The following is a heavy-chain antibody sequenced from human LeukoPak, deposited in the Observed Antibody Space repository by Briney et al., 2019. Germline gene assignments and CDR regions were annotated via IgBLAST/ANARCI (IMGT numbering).Heavy chain of an antibody. D-gene: IGHD1-26*01. CDR2: INSDGSST. J-gene: IGHJ3*02. Sequence: PGGSLRLSCAASGFTFSSYWMHWVRQAPGKGLVWVSRINSDGSSTSYADSVKGRFTFSRDNAKNTLYLQMNSLRAEGTAVYYCAKPYSGSYRPDAFDIWGQGTMVTVSS. CDR3: AKPYSGSYRPDAFDI. V-gene: IGHV3-74*01. CDR1: GFTFSSYW.